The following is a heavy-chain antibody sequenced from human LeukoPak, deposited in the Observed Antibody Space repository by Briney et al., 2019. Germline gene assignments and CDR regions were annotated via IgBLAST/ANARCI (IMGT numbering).Heavy chain of an antibody. V-gene: IGHV3-30*03. CDR2: ISFDGSNK. D-gene: IGHD6-19*01. J-gene: IGHJ4*02. CDR1: GFSFSSHD. CDR3: ARAPGYAGDSSELDS. Sequence: PGRSLRLSCAASGFSFSSHDMHWVRQAPGKGLEWVSSISFDGSNKYYEASVKGRFTISRDNSKNTLYLQMNSLRAEDTAVYYCARAPGYAGDSSELDSWGQGTLVTVSS.